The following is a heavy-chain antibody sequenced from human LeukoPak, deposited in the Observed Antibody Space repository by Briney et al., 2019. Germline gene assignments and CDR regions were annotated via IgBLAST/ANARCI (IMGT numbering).Heavy chain of an antibody. Sequence: PSQTLSLTCTVSGGSIYSTTFYWGWIRQPPGKGLEWIGSMYYDGSTYHNPSLKSRVTISVDTSNNQFSLKLTSVTAADTAVYFCARRSDSGSDDGEDYFDYWGQGTLVTVSS. D-gene: IGHD1-26*01. CDR3: ARRSDSGSDDGEDYFDY. CDR2: MYYDGST. CDR1: GGSIYSTTFY. V-gene: IGHV4-39*01. J-gene: IGHJ4*02.